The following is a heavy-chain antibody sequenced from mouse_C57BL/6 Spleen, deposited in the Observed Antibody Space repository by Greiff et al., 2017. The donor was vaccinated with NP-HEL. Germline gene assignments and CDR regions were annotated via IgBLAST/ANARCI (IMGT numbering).Heavy chain of an antibody. CDR3: ANLYYGSSYGYFDV. D-gene: IGHD1-1*01. J-gene: IGHJ1*03. Sequence: DVKLQESGPGLVKPSQSLSLTCSVTGYSITSGYYWNWIRQFPGNKLEWMGYISYDGSNNYNPSLKNRISITRDTSKNQFFLKLNSVTTEDTATYYCANLYYGSSYGYFDVWGTGTTVTVSS. CDR1: GYSITSGYY. V-gene: IGHV3-6*01. CDR2: ISYDGSN.